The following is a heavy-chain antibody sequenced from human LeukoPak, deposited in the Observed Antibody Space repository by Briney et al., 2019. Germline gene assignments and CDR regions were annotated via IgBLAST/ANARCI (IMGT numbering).Heavy chain of an antibody. CDR3: AKSQYSFGSGSTRPLFDY. Sequence: GASVKVSCKASGYTFTDYYIHWVRQARGQGLEWMGWINPNSGGTYFAQKFEARVTLARDTSINTAYMEMRGLTSDDTAIYYCAKSQYSFGSGSTRPLFDYWGPGTLVTVSS. V-gene: IGHV1-2*02. CDR1: GYTFTDYY. CDR2: INPNSGGT. J-gene: IGHJ4*02. D-gene: IGHD3-10*01.